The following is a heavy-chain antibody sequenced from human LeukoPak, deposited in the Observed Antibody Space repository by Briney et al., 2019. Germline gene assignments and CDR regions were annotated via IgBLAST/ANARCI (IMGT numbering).Heavy chain of an antibody. D-gene: IGHD4-11*01. CDR2: ISFDGSNK. CDR3: ARVSDYSNYFDY. V-gene: IGHV3-33*08. CDR1: GFTFSNYA. Sequence: GGSLRLSCAATGFTFSNYAIHWGRQAPGKGLEWVAVISFDGSNKYYADSVKGRFTISRDNSKNTLYLQMNSLRAEDTAVYYCARVSDYSNYFDYWGQGTLVTVSS. J-gene: IGHJ4*02.